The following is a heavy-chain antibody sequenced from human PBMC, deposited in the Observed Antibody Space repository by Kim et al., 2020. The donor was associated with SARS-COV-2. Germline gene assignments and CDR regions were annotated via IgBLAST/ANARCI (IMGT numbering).Heavy chain of an antibody. CDR3: AREGYYYGSGSYFGY. V-gene: IGHV3-33*05. D-gene: IGHD3-10*01. CDR1: GFTFSSYG. Sequence: GGSLRLSCAASGFTFSSYGMHWVRQAPGKGLEWVAVISYDGSNKYYADSVKGRFTISRDNSKNTLYLQMNSLRAEDTAVYYCAREGYYYGSGSYFGYWGQGTLVTVSS. J-gene: IGHJ4*02. CDR2: ISYDGSNK.